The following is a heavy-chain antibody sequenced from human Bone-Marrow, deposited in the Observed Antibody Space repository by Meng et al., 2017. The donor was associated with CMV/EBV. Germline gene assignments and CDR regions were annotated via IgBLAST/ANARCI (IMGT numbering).Heavy chain of an antibody. J-gene: IGHJ6*02. Sequence: SETLSLTCAVYGGSFSGYYWSWIRQPPGKGLEWIGEINHSGSTNYNPSLKSRVTISVDTSKNQFSLKLSSVTAADTAVYYCARIVGATTRWYYYYGTDVWGQGTTVTVSS. CDR2: INHSGST. CDR3: ARIVGATTRWYYYYGTDV. CDR1: GGSFSGYY. V-gene: IGHV4-34*01. D-gene: IGHD1-26*01.